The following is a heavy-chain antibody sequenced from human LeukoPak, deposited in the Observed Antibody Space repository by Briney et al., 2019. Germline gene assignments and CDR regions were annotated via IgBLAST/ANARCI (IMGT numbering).Heavy chain of an antibody. J-gene: IGHJ4*02. Sequence: GGSLRLSCAASGFTFSNYWVHWVRHAPGKGLVWVSRINRDGSTTNYADSVKGRFTVSRDNAKNSLYLQMNSLRAEDTAVYYCVRAYGSGSYYFDYWGQGTLVTVSS. CDR3: VRAYGSGSYYFDY. D-gene: IGHD3-10*01. CDR2: INRDGSTT. V-gene: IGHV3-74*01. CDR1: GFTFSNYW.